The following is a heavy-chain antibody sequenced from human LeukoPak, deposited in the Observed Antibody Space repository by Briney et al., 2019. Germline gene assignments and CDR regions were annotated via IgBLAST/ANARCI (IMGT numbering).Heavy chain of an antibody. CDR2: ISSSGTIT. J-gene: IGHJ6*02. V-gene: IGHV3-48*03. Sequence: GGSLRLSCAASGFTLKSHEINWVRQAPGKGLECVSYISSSGTITYYADSLKGRFTISRDNANNSVYLQMNSLRDEDTAVYYCARERIDYSDYGLYYGMDVWGQGTTVTVSS. CDR3: ARERIDYSDYGLYYGMDV. CDR1: GFTLKSHE. D-gene: IGHD4-17*01.